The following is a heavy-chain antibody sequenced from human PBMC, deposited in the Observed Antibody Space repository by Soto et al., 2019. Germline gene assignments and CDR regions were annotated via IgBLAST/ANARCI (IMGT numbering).Heavy chain of an antibody. CDR2: ISAYNGNT. Sequence: GASVKVYCKASGFTFTSYGISWARQAPGQGLEWMGWISAYNGNTNYAQKLQGRVTMTTDTSTSTAYMELRSLRSDDTAVYYCAGGYSGYDSPYNWFDPWGQGTLVTVSS. CDR1: GFTFTSYG. V-gene: IGHV1-18*01. D-gene: IGHD5-12*01. CDR3: AGGYSGYDSPYNWFDP. J-gene: IGHJ5*02.